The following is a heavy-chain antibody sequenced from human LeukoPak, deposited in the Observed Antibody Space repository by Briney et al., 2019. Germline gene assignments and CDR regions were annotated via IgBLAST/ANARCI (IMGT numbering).Heavy chain of an antibody. J-gene: IGHJ4*02. V-gene: IGHV3-21*01. CDR2: ISSSSTYI. Sequence: PGGSLRLSCAASGFTFSRYNMNWVRQAPGKGLEWVSSISSSSTYIYYADSVKGRFTISRDNAKNSLYLQMNSLTAEDTAVYYCAGGLWFGELPQSEWGQGTLVTVSS. D-gene: IGHD3-10*01. CDR3: AGGLWFGELPQSE. CDR1: GFTFSRYN.